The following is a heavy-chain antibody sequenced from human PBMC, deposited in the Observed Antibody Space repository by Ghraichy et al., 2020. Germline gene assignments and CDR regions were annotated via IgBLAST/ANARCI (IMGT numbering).Heavy chain of an antibody. Sequence: GESLNISCQVSGYSFSSYWVGWVRQMPGKGLEWMGIIYPRDSDTRYSPSFQGHVTMSVDKSINTAYLRWSSLKASDTAMYYCARHPTNPTLVGSIGFFDSWGQGTQVTVSS. V-gene: IGHV5-51*01. J-gene: IGHJ4*01. CDR2: IYPRDSDT. CDR3: ARHPTNPTLVGSIGFFDS. D-gene: IGHD2-8*01. CDR1: GYSFSSYW.